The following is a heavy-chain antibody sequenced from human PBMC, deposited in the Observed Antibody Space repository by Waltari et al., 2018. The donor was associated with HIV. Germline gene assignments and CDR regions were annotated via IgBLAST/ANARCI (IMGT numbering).Heavy chain of an antibody. D-gene: IGHD2-2*02. CDR2: SSGGGNYI. CDR1: GFISSGYT. CDR3: ARVGCSSTSCYTFDL. J-gene: IGHJ4*02. Sequence: EVQLVESGGGLVKPGESLKVSCAASGFISSGYTMNWVRQAAGKGLGWGAYSSGGGNYIFYADSVKGRFTISRDNAKNSLYLQLSGLRAEDAALYYCARVGCSSTSCYTFDLWGQGALVTVSS. V-gene: IGHV3-21*01.